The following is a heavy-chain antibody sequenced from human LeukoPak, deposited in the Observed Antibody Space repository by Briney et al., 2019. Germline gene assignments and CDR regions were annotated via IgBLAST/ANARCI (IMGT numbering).Heavy chain of an antibody. CDR2: INSDGSNT. CDR3: ARGAGSSWSGLIDY. V-gene: IGHV3-74*01. Sequence: GGSLRLSCAASRFTFSSYWMHWVRQAPGKGLVWVSRINSDGSNTGYADSVKGRFTISRDNAKNTLYLQMNSLSAEDTAVYYCARGAGSSWSGLIDYWGQGTLVTVST. CDR1: RFTFSSYW. J-gene: IGHJ4*02. D-gene: IGHD6-13*01.